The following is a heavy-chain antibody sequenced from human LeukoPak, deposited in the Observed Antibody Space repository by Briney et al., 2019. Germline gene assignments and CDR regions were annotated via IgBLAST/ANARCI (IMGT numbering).Heavy chain of an antibody. CDR2: IYYSGST. CDR1: GGSISSSSYY. Sequence: SETLSLTCTVSGGSISSSSYYWGWIRQPPGKGLEWIGSIYYSGSTYYNPSLESRVTISVDTSKNQFSLKLSSVTAADTAVYYCAQNPVGEMATMGAFDIWGQGTMVTVSS. J-gene: IGHJ3*02. D-gene: IGHD5-24*01. CDR3: AQNPVGEMATMGAFDI. V-gene: IGHV4-39*01.